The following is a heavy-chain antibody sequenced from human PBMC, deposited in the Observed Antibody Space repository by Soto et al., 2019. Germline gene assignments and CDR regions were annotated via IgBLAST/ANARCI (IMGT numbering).Heavy chain of an antibody. V-gene: IGHV4-34*01. CDR2: INHSGNT. J-gene: IGHJ5*02. Sequence: PSETLSLTCAVYGASLSGNYCNWLRQPPGKGLEWIGEINHSGNTNYNPSLRSRVTISIDTSKNQLSLNLRSVSAADTAVYYCARGRCGFDAWGQGTPVTAPS. CDR1: GASLSGNY. D-gene: IGHD2-8*01. CDR3: ARGRCGFDA.